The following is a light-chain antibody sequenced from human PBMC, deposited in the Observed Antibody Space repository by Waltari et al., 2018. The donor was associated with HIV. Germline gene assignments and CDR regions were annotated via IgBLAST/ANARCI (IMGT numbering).Light chain of an antibody. V-gene: IGLV1-44*01. CDR1: SSNIGFNI. CDR3: AAWDDSLNGLV. Sequence: QSVLTQPPSASGTPGQRVTITCSGSSSNIGFNIVNWYQQLPGAAPKLLIYTNTPRPSGVPDRFSGSKSGTSASLAISGLQSEDEADYYCAAWDDSLNGLVFGGGTKLTVL. CDR2: TNT. J-gene: IGLJ3*02.